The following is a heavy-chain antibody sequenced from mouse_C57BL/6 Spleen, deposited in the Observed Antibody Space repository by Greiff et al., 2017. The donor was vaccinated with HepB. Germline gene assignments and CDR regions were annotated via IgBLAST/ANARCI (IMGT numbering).Heavy chain of an antibody. Sequence: VKLVESGAELARPGASVKLSCKASGYTFTSYGISWVKQRTGQGLEWIGEIYPRSGNTYYNEKFKGKATLTADKSSSTAYMELRSLTSEDSAVYFCARCYYGNYDYYAMDYWGQGTSVTVSS. D-gene: IGHD2-1*01. CDR2: IYPRSGNT. CDR3: ARCYYGNYDYYAMDY. V-gene: IGHV1-81*01. CDR1: GYTFTSYG. J-gene: IGHJ4*01.